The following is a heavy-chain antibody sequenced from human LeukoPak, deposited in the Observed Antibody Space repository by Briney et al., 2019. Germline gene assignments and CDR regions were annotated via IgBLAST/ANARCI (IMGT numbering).Heavy chain of an antibody. CDR3: ARDPTYDFWSGWTHFDY. Sequence: ASVKVSCKASGYTFTNFGISWVRQAPGQGLEWMGWISTYNGNTSYAQKLQGRVTMTTDTSTTTAYMELRSLRSDDTAVYYCARDPTYDFWSGWTHFDYWGQGTLVTVSS. J-gene: IGHJ4*02. D-gene: IGHD3-3*01. CDR1: GYTFTNFG. CDR2: ISTYNGNT. V-gene: IGHV1-18*01.